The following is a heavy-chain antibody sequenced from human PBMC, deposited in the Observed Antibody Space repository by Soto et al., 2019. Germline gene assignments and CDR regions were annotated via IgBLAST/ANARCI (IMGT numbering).Heavy chain of an antibody. CDR2: IDPSDSYT. CDR1: GYSFTSYW. J-gene: IGHJ6*02. CDR3: VRTLRYANSMDV. Sequence: PGESLKISCKGSGYSFTSYWISWVRQMPGKGLEWMGRIDPSDSYTNYSPSFQGHVTISADKSISTAYLQWSSLKASDTAMCYCVRTLRYANSMDVWGQGTTVTVCS. D-gene: IGHD3-9*01. V-gene: IGHV5-10-1*01.